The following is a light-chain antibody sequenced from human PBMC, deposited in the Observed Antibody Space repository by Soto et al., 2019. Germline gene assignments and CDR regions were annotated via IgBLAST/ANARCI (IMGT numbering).Light chain of an antibody. CDR2: AAS. V-gene: IGKV1-39*01. CDR3: QQTYSSLWT. CDR1: QTISTY. J-gene: IGKJ1*01. Sequence: DIQMTQSPSSLSASIGDRVTITCRASQTISTYLNWYQQQPGKAPKLLIYAASTLQSGVPSRFSGSGSGTDFTLTISSLQPEDFAIYCCQQTYSSLWTFGQGTTVEIK.